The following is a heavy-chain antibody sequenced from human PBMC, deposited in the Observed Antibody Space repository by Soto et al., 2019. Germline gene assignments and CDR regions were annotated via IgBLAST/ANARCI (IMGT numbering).Heavy chain of an antibody. CDR3: ARDRRTVTTAGWFDP. CDR2: IYTSGST. Sequence: PSETLSLTRTVSGGSISSYYWSWIRQPAGKGLEWIGRIYTSGSTNYNPSLKSRVTMSVDTSKNQFSLKLSSVTAADTAVYYCARDRRTVTTAGWFDPWGQGTLVTVSS. CDR1: GGSISSYY. D-gene: IGHD4-4*01. V-gene: IGHV4-4*07. J-gene: IGHJ5*02.